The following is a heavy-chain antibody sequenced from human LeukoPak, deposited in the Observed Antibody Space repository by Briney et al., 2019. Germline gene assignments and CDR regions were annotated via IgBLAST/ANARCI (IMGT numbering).Heavy chain of an antibody. CDR3: ARDGQYDYVWGTEPIHFDY. J-gene: IGHJ4*02. Sequence: GGSLRLSCAASGFTFSSYAMPWVRQAPGKGLEWVAVISYDGSNKYYADSVKGRFTISRGNSKNTLYLQMNSLRAEDTAVYYCARDGQYDYVWGTEPIHFDYWGQGTLVTVSS. D-gene: IGHD3-16*01. V-gene: IGHV3-30*01. CDR2: ISYDGSNK. CDR1: GFTFSSYA.